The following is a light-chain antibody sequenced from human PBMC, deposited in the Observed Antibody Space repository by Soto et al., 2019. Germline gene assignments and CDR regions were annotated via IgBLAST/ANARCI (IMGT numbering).Light chain of an antibody. CDR1: QSVGSW. CDR2: DAS. V-gene: IGKV1-5*01. J-gene: IGKJ5*01. Sequence: DIQMTQSPSTLSASVGDRVTITCRASQSVGSWLAWYQQKPGKAPNLLIYDASSLESGVPSRFSGSGSGTEFTLTISSLQPDDFATYYCQQYNSYSPITFAKGTRLEVK. CDR3: QQYNSYSPIT.